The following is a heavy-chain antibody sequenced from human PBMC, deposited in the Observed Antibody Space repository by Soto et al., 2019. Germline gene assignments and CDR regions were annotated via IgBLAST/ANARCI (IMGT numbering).Heavy chain of an antibody. CDR3: ARDRAWGNRIDY. Sequence: PSETLSLTCTVSGGSISSGGYYWSWIRQHPGKGLEWIGYIYYSGSTYYNPSLKSRVTISVDTSKNQFSLKLSSVTAADTAVYYCARDRAWGNRIDYWGQGTLVTVSS. V-gene: IGHV4-31*03. CDR2: IYYSGST. J-gene: IGHJ4*02. CDR1: GGSISSGGYY. D-gene: IGHD3-16*01.